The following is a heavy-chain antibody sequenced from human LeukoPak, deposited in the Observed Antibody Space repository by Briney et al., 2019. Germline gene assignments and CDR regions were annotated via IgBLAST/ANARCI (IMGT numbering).Heavy chain of an antibody. Sequence: ASVKVSCKGSGYSFTSYWIGWVRQMPGKGLEWMGIIYPGDSDTRYSPSFQGQVTISADKSISTAYLQWSSLKASDTAMYYCAGERGSGGAPYALMMVGGRRMDYSDYWGQGTLVTVSS. CDR2: IYPGDSDT. CDR3: AGERGSGGAPYALMMVGGRRMDYSDY. CDR1: GYSFTSYW. D-gene: IGHD1-26*01. V-gene: IGHV5-51*01. J-gene: IGHJ4*02.